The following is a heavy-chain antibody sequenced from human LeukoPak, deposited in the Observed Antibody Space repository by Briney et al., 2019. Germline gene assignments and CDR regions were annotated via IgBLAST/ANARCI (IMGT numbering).Heavy chain of an antibody. CDR2: IYYSGST. V-gene: IGHV4-39*01. Sequence: SETLSLTCTVSGGSISSSSYYWGWIRQPPGKGLEWIGSIYYSGSTYYNPSLKSRVTISVDTSKNQFSLKLSSVTAADTAVYYCARLLWFGELSYMDVWGKGTTVTVSS. CDR1: GGSISSSSYY. D-gene: IGHD3-10*01. J-gene: IGHJ6*03. CDR3: ARLLWFGELSYMDV.